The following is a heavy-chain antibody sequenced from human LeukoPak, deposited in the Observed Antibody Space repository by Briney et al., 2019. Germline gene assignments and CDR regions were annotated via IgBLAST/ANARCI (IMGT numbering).Heavy chain of an antibody. CDR1: GFTLSTYA. D-gene: IGHD2-21*01. J-gene: IGHJ4*02. V-gene: IGHV3-23*01. Sequence: GGSLRLSCAASGFTLSTYAMSWVRQIPGKGLEWVAATSSSDAGTYHADSVRGRFTISRDNSKNTLYLQMNSLRAEDAAVYFCAKAPVTSCRGAYCYPFDSWGQGTLVTVSS. CDR3: AKAPVTSCRGAYCYPFDS. CDR2: TSSSDAGT.